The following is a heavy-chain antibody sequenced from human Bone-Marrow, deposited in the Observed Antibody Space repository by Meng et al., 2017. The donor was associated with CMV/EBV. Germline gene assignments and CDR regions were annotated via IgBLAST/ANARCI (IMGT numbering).Heavy chain of an antibody. J-gene: IGHJ4*02. CDR2: INSDGSST. V-gene: IGHV3-74*01. CDR3: AKVLRTRFLEWFIDY. Sequence: GGSLRLSCAASGFTFSSYWMHWVRQAPGKGLVWVSRINSDGSSTSYADSVKGRFTISRDNAKNTLYLQMNSLRAEDTAVYYCAKVLRTRFLEWFIDYWGQGTLVTVSS. CDR1: GFTFSSYW. D-gene: IGHD3-3*01.